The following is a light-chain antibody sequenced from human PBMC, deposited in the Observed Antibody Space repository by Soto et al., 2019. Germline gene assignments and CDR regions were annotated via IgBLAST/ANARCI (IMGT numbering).Light chain of an antibody. J-gene: IGKJ2*01. V-gene: IGKV1-6*01. Sequence: AILMTQSPSSLSASVGDRVTITCRASQGIKNDLGLYQQRPGKGPKLLIYAASSLQSGVPSRFSGSGSGPDFTLTISSLQPADCATDYCLQDYNFPYTFGQGTKLEIK. CDR2: AAS. CDR3: LQDYNFPYT. CDR1: QGIKND.